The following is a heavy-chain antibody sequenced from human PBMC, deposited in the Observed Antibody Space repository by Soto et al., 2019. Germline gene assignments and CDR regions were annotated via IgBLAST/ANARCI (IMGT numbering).Heavy chain of an antibody. J-gene: IGHJ6*02. V-gene: IGHV3-21*01. CDR1: GFTFSRYS. CDR2: ISSSSSYI. D-gene: IGHD2-21*02. CDR3: ARIPTAVGGMDV. Sequence: SLRLSCAASGFTFSRYSMNWVRQAPGKGLEWVSSISSSSSYIYYADSVRGRFTISRDNAKNSLYLQMNSLRAEDTAVYYCARIPTAVGGMDVWGQGTSVTVSS.